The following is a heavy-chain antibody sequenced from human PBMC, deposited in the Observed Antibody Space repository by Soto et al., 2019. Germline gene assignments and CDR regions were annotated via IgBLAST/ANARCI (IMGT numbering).Heavy chain of an antibody. CDR3: ARENSSSSMDV. CDR1: GGSISSGGYY. J-gene: IGHJ6*03. CDR2: IYYSGST. D-gene: IGHD6-13*01. Sequence: SETLSLTCTVSGGSISSGGYYWSWIRQYPGKGLEWIGYIYYSGSTYYNPSLKSRVTISVDTSKNQFSLKLSSVTAADTAVYYCARENSSSSMDVWGKGTTVTVSS. V-gene: IGHV4-31*03.